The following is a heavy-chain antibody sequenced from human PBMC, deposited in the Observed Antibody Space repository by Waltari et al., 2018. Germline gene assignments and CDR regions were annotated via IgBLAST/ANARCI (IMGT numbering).Heavy chain of an antibody. D-gene: IGHD3-9*01. CDR2: IYYSGST. Sequence: QVQLQESGPGLVTPSETLSLTCTVSVGPISSYYWSGIRPPPAKGLEWIGYIYYSGSTNYNPSLKSRVTISVDTSKNQFSLKLSSVTAADTAVYYCARGGHYDILMDYWGQGTLVTVSS. CDR1: VGPISSYY. J-gene: IGHJ4*02. V-gene: IGHV4-59*13. CDR3: ARGGHYDILMDY.